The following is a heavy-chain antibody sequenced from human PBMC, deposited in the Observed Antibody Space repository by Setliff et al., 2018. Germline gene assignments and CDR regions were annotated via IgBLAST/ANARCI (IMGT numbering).Heavy chain of an antibody. CDR2: IHVSGGST. CDR1: GFTFSPYA. CDR3: ARDPNGDYVGAFDP. Sequence: PGGSLRLSCAASGFTFSPYAMSWVRQAPGKGLEWVSSIHVSGGSTYYADSVKGRFTISRGNSRNTLYLQMNSLRAEDTASYYCARDPNGDYVGAFDPWGQGILVTVSS. D-gene: IGHD4-17*01. J-gene: IGHJ5*02. V-gene: IGHV3-23*01.